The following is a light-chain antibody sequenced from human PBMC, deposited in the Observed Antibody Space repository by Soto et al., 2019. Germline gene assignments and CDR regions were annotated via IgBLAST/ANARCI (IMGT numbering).Light chain of an antibody. CDR3: KECKVAPFA. V-gene: IGKV1-27*01. J-gene: IGKJ4*01. Sequence: DVQMTQSPSSLTAFVGDRVTITCRASQDIGNFLAWYQQKPGKVPKLLIYAASTLHSGVTSRITGSGAGTPFHLLNGCLRAQDVATYYCKECKVAPFAVGGGTKVDIK. CDR2: AAS. CDR1: QDIGNF.